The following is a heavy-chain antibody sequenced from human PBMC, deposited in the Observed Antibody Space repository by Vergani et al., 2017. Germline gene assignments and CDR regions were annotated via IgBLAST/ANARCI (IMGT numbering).Heavy chain of an antibody. CDR1: GGSISSSSYY. V-gene: IGHV4-39*01. CDR3: ARHLAYGGGDCYPYYYGMDV. CDR2: IYYSGST. D-gene: IGHD2-21*02. J-gene: IGHJ6*02. Sequence: QLQLQESGPGLVKPSETLSLTCTVSGGSISSSSYYWGRIRQPPGKGLEWIGSIYYSGSTYYNPSLKSRVTISVDTSKNQFSLKLSSVTAADTAVYYCARHLAYGGGDCYPYYYGMDVWGQGTTVTVSS.